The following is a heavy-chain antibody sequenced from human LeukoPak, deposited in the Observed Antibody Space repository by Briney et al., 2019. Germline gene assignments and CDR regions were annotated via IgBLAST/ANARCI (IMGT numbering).Heavy chain of an antibody. Sequence: GGSLRLSCAASGFTFSSYDMTWVRQAPGKGLEWVSYISGGGSAIYYADSVKGRFTISRDNAKNSLYLHMNSLRPDDTAVYYCARGRSITILRGVAISDGFDIWGQGTKVTVS. J-gene: IGHJ3*02. V-gene: IGHV3-48*03. CDR2: ISGGGSAI. CDR3: ARGRSITILRGVAISDGFDI. D-gene: IGHD3-10*01. CDR1: GFTFSSYD.